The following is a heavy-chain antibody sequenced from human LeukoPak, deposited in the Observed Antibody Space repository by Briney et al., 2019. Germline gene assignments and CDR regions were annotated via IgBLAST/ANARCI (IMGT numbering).Heavy chain of an antibody. V-gene: IGHV3-23*01. CDR1: GFTFSSSA. D-gene: IGHD2-15*01. CDR2: ISNNGGYT. Sequence: GGSLRLSCAASGFTFSSSAMSWVRQAPGKGLEWVSAISNNGGYTYYADSVQGRFTISRDNSKSTLCLQMNSLRAEDTAVYYCAKQLGYCSDGSCYFPYWGQGILVTVSS. J-gene: IGHJ4*02. CDR3: AKQLGYCSDGSCYFPY.